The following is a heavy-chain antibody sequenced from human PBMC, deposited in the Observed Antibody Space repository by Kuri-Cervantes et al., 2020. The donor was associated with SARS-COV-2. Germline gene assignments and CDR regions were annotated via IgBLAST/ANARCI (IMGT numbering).Heavy chain of an antibody. J-gene: IGHJ5*02. V-gene: IGHV1-69*10. D-gene: IGHD2-15*01. CDR3: ATGPPYCSGGSCYSSNWFDP. CDR1: GGTFSDCA. Sequence: SVKVSCKASGGTFSDCAISGVRQAPGQGLEWMGGIFPILDITNCARKFQGRVTMTEDTSTDTAYMELSSLRSEDTAVYYCATGPPYCSGGSCYSSNWFDPWGQGTLVTVSS. CDR2: IFPILDIT.